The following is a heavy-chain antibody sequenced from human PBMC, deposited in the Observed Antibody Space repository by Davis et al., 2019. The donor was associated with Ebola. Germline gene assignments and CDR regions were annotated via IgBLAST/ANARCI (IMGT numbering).Heavy chain of an antibody. Sequence: GGSLRLSCAASGFTFSSYAMSWVRQAPGKGLEWVSAISGSGGSTYYADSVKGRFTISRDNSKNTLYLQMNSLRAEDTAVYYCASDQLLVLVYYGMDVWGQGTTVTVSS. D-gene: IGHD6-19*01. CDR1: GFTFSSYA. J-gene: IGHJ6*02. V-gene: IGHV3-23*01. CDR2: ISGSGGST. CDR3: ASDQLLVLVYYGMDV.